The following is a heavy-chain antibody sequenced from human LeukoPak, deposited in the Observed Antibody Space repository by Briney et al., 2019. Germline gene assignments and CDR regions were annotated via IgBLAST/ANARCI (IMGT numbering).Heavy chain of an antibody. CDR1: GFTFSSYG. CDR3: AKDRRYYYGSGSYPEYFQH. V-gene: IGHV3-30*02. Sequence: GGSLRLSCAASGFTFSSYGMHWVRQAPGKGLEWVAFIRYDGSNKYYADSVKGRFTISRDNSKNTLYLQMNSLRAEDTAVYYCAKDRRYYYGSGSYPEYFQHWGQGTLVTVPS. J-gene: IGHJ1*01. D-gene: IGHD3-10*01. CDR2: IRYDGSNK.